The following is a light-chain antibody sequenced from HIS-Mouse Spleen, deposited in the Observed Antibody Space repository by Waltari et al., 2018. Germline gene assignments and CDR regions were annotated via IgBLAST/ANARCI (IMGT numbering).Light chain of an antibody. Sequence: EIVLTQSPATLSLSPGERATLSCRASQSVSSYLAWYQQKPGQAPRLLIYDASNRATGIPARFSGSGPGTDFTLTNSSLEPEDFAVYYCQQRSNWHTFGQGTRLEIK. CDR2: DAS. J-gene: IGKJ5*01. CDR3: QQRSNWHT. V-gene: IGKV3D-11*02. CDR1: QSVSSY.